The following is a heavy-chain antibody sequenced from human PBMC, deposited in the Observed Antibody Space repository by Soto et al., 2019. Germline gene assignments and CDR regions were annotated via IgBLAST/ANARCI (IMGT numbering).Heavy chain of an antibody. CDR1: GGSISSYY. J-gene: IGHJ6*02. CDR3: ARDRGYYGDYRDYYYYGMDV. CDR2: IYYSGST. V-gene: IGHV4-59*01. Sequence: PSETLSLTCTVSGGSISSYYWSWIRQPPGKGLEWIGYIYYSGSTNYNPSLKSRVTISVDTSKNQLSLKLSSVTAADTAVYYCARDRGYYGDYRDYYYYGMDVWGQGTTVTVSS. D-gene: IGHD4-17*01.